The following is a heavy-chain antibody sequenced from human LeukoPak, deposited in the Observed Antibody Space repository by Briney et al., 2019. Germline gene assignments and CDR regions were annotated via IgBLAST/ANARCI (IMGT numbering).Heavy chain of an antibody. CDR2: ISSGSTYI. Sequence: GGSLRLSCAASGFTFSSYSMNWVRQAPGKGRGWVSSISSGSTYIYYADSVKGRFTISRDNAKNSLYLQMNSPRAEDTAVYYCARGEGEGDAFDIWGQGTMVPVSS. J-gene: IGHJ3*02. D-gene: IGHD1-26*01. V-gene: IGHV3-21*01. CDR1: GFTFSSYS. CDR3: ARGEGEGDAFDI.